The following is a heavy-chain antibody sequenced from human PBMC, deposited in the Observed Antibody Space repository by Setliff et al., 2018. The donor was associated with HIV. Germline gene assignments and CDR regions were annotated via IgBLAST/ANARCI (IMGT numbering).Heavy chain of an antibody. V-gene: IGHV3-7*01. J-gene: IGHJ3*02. CDR3: ARDSAGWVVIAGPINAFDI. CDR2: IKLDGSEK. Sequence: QTGGSLRLSCAASGFTFSSYWMSWVRQAPGKGLEWVANIKLDGSEKYYVDSVRGRFTISRDNAKNSLDLQMDSLRAEDTAVYYCARDSAGWVVIAGPINAFDIWGQGTMVTVSS. CDR1: GFTFSSYW. D-gene: IGHD2-21*01.